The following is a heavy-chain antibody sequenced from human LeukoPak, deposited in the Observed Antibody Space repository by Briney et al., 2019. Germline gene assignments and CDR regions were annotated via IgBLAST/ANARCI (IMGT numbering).Heavy chain of an antibody. J-gene: IGHJ5*02. CDR3: ARLSDGWYVGGWFDP. CDR1: GGSFSGYY. V-gene: IGHV4-34*01. Sequence: SETLSLTCAVYGGSFSGYYWSWIRQPPGKGLEWIGEINHSGSTNYNPSLKSRVTISVDTSKNQFSLKLSSVTAADTAVYYCARLSDGWYVGGWFDPWGQGTLVTVSS. CDR2: INHSGST. D-gene: IGHD6-19*01.